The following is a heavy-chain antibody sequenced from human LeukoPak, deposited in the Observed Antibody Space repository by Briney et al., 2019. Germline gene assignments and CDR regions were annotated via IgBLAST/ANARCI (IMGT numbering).Heavy chain of an antibody. CDR3: ASEDYDFWSGRQRYYSDY. D-gene: IGHD3-3*01. CDR1: GGSISSYY. Sequence: SEALSLTCTVSGGSISSYYWSWIRQPAGKGLEWIGRIYTSGSTNYNPPLKSRVTMSVDTSKNQFSLKLSSVTAADTAVYYCASEDYDFWSGRQRYYSDYWGQGTLVTVSS. J-gene: IGHJ4*02. CDR2: IYTSGST. V-gene: IGHV4-4*07.